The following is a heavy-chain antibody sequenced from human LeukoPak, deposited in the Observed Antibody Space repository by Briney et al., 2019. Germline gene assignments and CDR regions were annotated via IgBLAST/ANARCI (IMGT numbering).Heavy chain of an antibody. CDR3: ARLPSGGYDLDY. Sequence: SETLSLTCTVSGDSIGSNTYYWGWIRQPPGKGLEWIGSIYYGGSAYYNPSLKSRVTISVDTSKNQFSLKLNSVTAADTAVYYCARLPSGGYDLDYWGQGTLVTVSS. D-gene: IGHD5-12*01. V-gene: IGHV4-39*01. CDR2: IYYGGSA. J-gene: IGHJ4*02. CDR1: GDSIGSNTYY.